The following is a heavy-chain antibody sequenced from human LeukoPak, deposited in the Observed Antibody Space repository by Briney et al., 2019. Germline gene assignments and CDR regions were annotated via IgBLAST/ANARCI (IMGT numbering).Heavy chain of an antibody. D-gene: IGHD6-13*01. Sequence: SETLSLTCTVSGGSISSTNYYWAWIRQPPEKGLEWIGNIYYSGSTYYNPSLKSRVTISVDTSKNQFSLKLSSVTAADTAVYYCARDQKIAAAGRYNWFDPWGQGTLVTVSS. J-gene: IGHJ5*02. CDR3: ARDQKIAAAGRYNWFDP. CDR1: GGSISSTNYY. CDR2: IYYSGST. V-gene: IGHV4-39*07.